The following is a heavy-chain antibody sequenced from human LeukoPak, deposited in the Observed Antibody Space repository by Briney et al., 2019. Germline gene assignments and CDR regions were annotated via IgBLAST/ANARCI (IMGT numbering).Heavy chain of an antibody. CDR2: TSSSDAGT. J-gene: IGHJ4*02. CDR3: ARRRDSGSLQHFDY. D-gene: IGHD1-26*01. CDR1: GFTLSTYA. V-gene: IGHV3-23*01. Sequence: GGSLRLSCAASGFTLSTYATSWVRQTPGKGLEWVAATSSSDAGTYHADSVRGRFTISRDNSKNTLYLQMNSLRAEDTAVYYCARRRDSGSLQHFDYWGQGTLVTVSS.